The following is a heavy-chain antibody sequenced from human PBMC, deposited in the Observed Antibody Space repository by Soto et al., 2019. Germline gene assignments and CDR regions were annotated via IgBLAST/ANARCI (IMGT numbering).Heavy chain of an antibody. J-gene: IGHJ4*02. CDR3: SKDRRGGRAVLDS. D-gene: IGHD2-8*01. Sequence: WGSLRLSCSASGFSFSNYGMHWFRQAPGKGLEWVAVISYDGSSKYHADSVKGRFTISRDNSKNTLHLQMNSLRAEDTAVYYCSKDRRGGRAVLDSWGQGTPVTVSS. CDR2: ISYDGSSK. CDR1: GFSFSNYG. V-gene: IGHV3-30*18.